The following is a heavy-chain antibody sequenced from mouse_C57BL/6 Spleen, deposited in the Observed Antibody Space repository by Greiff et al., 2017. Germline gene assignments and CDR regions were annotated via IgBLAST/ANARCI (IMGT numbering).Heavy chain of an antibody. V-gene: IGHV1-47*01. J-gene: IGHJ3*01. CDR1: GYTFTTYP. D-gene: IGHD2-3*01. CDR2: FHPYNDDT. Sequence: VQLQQSGAELVKPGASVTMSCKASGYTFTTYPIEWMKQNHGKSLEWLGNFHPYNDDTKYNEKLKGKATLTVEKSSSKVYLEISRLTSDDSAVYYCARRGYDGTPFAYWGQGTLVTVSA. CDR3: ARRGYDGTPFAY.